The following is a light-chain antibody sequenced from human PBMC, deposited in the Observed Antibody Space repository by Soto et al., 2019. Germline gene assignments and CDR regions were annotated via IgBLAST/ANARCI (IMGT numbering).Light chain of an antibody. Sequence: DIQMNQSPSSLSASVGDTVTITCRASQSISVHLNWYQQKPGKVPKLLIYAASNLQSGVPLRFSGSGSETDFALTISSLQPEDFATYYCQQSYITPYTFGQGTKLEIK. V-gene: IGKV1-39*01. J-gene: IGKJ2*01. CDR3: QQSYITPYT. CDR2: AAS. CDR1: QSISVH.